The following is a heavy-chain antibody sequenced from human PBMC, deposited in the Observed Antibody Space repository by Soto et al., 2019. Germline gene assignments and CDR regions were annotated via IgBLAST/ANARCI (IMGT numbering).Heavy chain of an antibody. CDR3: ARESRAYDSSGYYYVGYFDY. CDR1: GGSISSYY. D-gene: IGHD3-22*01. Sequence: SETLSLTCTVSGGSISSYYWSWIRQPPGKGLEWIGYIFYSGSTNYNPSLKSRVTISVDTSKNQFSMKLSSVTAADTAVYYCARESRAYDSSGYYYVGYFDYWGRGTLVTVSS. V-gene: IGHV4-59*01. J-gene: IGHJ4*02. CDR2: IFYSGST.